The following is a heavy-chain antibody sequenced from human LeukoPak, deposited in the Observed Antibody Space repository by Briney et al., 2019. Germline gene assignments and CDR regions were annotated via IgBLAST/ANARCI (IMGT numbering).Heavy chain of an antibody. CDR1: GFTFNNYG. J-gene: IGHJ4*02. D-gene: IGHD3-10*01. CDR3: AKALSSFTIAFDY. V-gene: IGHV3-23*01. Sequence: PGGSLRLSCAASGFTFNNYGLSWVRQAPGKGLEWVSAISGSGVTTYFADSVKGRFTISRDNSKNTLHLQMNSLKAGDAAIYYCAKALSSFTIAFDYWGLGTLVTVSS. CDR2: ISGSGVTT.